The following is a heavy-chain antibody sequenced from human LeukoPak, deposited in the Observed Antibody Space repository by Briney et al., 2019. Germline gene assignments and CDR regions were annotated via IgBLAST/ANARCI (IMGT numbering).Heavy chain of an antibody. V-gene: IGHV1-8*03. CDR1: GYTFTSYD. J-gene: IGHJ4*02. CDR2: MNPNSGNT. CDR3: ASRRHYYDSSGYYQSLPLDY. D-gene: IGHD3-22*01. Sequence: ASVKVSCKASGYTFTSYDINWVRQATGQGLEWMGWMNPNSGNTGYAQKFQGRVTITADKSTSTAYMELSSLRSEDTAGYYCASRRHYYDSSGYYQSLPLDYWGQGTLVTVSS.